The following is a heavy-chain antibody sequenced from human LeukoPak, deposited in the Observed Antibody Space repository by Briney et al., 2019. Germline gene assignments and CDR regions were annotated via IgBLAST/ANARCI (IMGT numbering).Heavy chain of an antibody. J-gene: IGHJ6*02. Sequence: ASVKVSCKASGYTFTSYAMHWVRQAPGQRLEWMGRINAGNGNTKYSQKFQGRVTITRDTSASTAYMELSSLRSEDTAVYYCASAIQLWFGEPRIHYGMDVWGQGTTVTVSS. CDR3: ASAIQLWFGEPRIHYGMDV. CDR1: GYTFTSYA. CDR2: INAGNGNT. V-gene: IGHV1-3*01. D-gene: IGHD3-10*01.